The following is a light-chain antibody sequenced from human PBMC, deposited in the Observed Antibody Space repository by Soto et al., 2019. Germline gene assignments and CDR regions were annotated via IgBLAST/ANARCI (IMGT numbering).Light chain of an antibody. CDR1: SSDVGTYNY. CDR2: EVS. Sequence: QSVLTQPASVSGSPGQSITISCTGTSSDVGTYNYVSWYQHHPGKAPKLIIYEVSNRPSGVSNRFSGSKSGSTASLTISGLQAEDEADYHSTSYTRDTALVFGTGTKGTVL. J-gene: IGLJ1*01. V-gene: IGLV2-14*01. CDR3: TSYTRDTALV.